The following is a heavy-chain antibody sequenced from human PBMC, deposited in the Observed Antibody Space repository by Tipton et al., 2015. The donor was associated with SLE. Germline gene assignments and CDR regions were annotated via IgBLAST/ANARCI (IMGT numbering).Heavy chain of an antibody. Sequence: QSGPEVKTPGAPVKVSCETSGYTFTNYGVSWVRQAPGLGLEWMGWISGYRGQSKYAEKFQGRLTMTTDTSAGIAYMELRSLRSDDTAVYYCARYSLTNWHLDLWGRGTLVTVSS. CDR2: ISGYRGQS. CDR3: ARYSLTNWHLDL. V-gene: IGHV1-18*01. CDR1: GYTFTNYG. J-gene: IGHJ2*01. D-gene: IGHD2-15*01.